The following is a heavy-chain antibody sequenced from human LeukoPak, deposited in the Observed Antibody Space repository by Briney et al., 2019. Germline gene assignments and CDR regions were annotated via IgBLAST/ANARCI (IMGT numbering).Heavy chain of an antibody. CDR3: AKERAPHYYDFVACDL. D-gene: IGHD3-22*01. V-gene: IGHV3-23*01. J-gene: IGHJ3*01. CDR2: ISASGASP. Sequence: GGSLRLSCAASGFTFSDYAMIWVRQAPGKGLEWVAGISASGASPYYADSVKGRFTISRDNSMNTLYVQMNSLRAEDTAVYYCAKERAPHYYDFVACDLWGQGTMVTVSS. CDR1: GFTFSDYA.